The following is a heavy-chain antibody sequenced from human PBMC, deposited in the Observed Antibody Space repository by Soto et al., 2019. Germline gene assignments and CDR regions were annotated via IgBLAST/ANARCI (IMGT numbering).Heavy chain of an antibody. D-gene: IGHD7-27*01. CDR3: TTDLPGEPLDY. CDR1: GFTFTNAW. J-gene: IGHJ4*02. Sequence: EVQLVESGGGLVKPGGSLRLSCAASGFTFTNAWMNWVRQAPGKGLEWVDRIKSKSDGGTTDYAAPVKGRFTISRDDSKNTLYLQVNILKTEDTAVYYCTTDLPGEPLDYWGQGILVTVSS. CDR2: IKSKSDGGTT. V-gene: IGHV3-15*07.